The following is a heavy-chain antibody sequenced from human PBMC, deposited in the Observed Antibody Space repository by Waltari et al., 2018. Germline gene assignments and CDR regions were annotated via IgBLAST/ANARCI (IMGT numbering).Heavy chain of an antibody. J-gene: IGHJ4*02. D-gene: IGHD3-22*01. V-gene: IGHV1-2*02. CDR2: INPNSGGT. CDR1: GYTFTGYY. CDR3: ASTAHRSGYLNEG. Sequence: QVQLVQSGAEVKKPGASVKVSXXXSGYTFTGYYMHXVRQAPGQGLECMGWINPNSGGTNYAQKFQGRVTMTRDTSISTAYMELRRLRSDDTAVYYCASTAHRSGYLNEGWGQGTLVTVSS.